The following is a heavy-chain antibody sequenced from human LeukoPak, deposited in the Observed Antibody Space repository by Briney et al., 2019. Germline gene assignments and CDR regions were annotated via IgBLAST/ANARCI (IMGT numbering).Heavy chain of an antibody. CDR1: GGSFSGYY. CDR3: ARGRHNRNRGSSRTYYFDY. Sequence: SETLSLTCAVYGGSFSGYYWSWIRQPPGKGLEWIGEINHSGSTNYNPSLKSRVTISVDTSKNQFPLKLSSVTAADTAVYYCARGRHNRNRGSSRTYYFDYWGQGTLVTVSS. D-gene: IGHD3-16*01. V-gene: IGHV4-34*01. CDR2: INHSGST. J-gene: IGHJ4*02.